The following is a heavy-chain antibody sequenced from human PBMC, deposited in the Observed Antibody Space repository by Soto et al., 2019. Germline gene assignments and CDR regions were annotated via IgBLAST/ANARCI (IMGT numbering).Heavy chain of an antibody. CDR3: TTTYSSGWFGFYYYYGMDV. CDR2: IKSKTDGGTT. D-gene: IGHD6-19*01. J-gene: IGHJ6*02. V-gene: IGHV3-15*07. CDR1: GFTFSNAW. Sequence: GGSLRLSCAASGFTFSNAWMNWVRQAPGKGLEWVGRIKSKTDGGTTDYAAPVKGRFTISRDDSKNTLYLQMNSLKTEDTAVYYCTTTYSSGWFGFYYYYGMDVWGQGTTVTVSS.